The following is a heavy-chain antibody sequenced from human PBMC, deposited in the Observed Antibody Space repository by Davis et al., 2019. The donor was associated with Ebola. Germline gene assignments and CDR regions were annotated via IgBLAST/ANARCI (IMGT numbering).Heavy chain of an antibody. V-gene: IGHV4-59*01. J-gene: IGHJ5*02. D-gene: IGHD4-17*01. Sequence: SETLSLTCSVSGGSISSYYWSWIRQPPGKGLEWIGYIYYSGSTNYNPSLKSRVTISVDTSKNQFSLKLSSVTAADTAVYYCARSDGDYGENWFDPWGQGTLVTVSS. CDR3: ARSDGDYGENWFDP. CDR1: GGSISSYY. CDR2: IYYSGST.